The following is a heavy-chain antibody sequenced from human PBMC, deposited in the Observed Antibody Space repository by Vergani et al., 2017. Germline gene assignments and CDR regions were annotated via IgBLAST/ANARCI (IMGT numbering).Heavy chain of an antibody. Sequence: EVQLVESGGGLVQPGGSLRLSCAASGFTFSSYEMNWVRQAPGKGLEWVSYISSSGSTIYYADSVKGRFTISRDNAKNSLYLQMNSLRAEDTAVYYCAKDGYYYGSGSYYNVLWGQGTLVTVSS. J-gene: IGHJ4*02. CDR1: GFTFSSYE. V-gene: IGHV3-48*03. CDR2: ISSSGSTI. CDR3: AKDGYYYGSGSYYNVL. D-gene: IGHD3-10*01.